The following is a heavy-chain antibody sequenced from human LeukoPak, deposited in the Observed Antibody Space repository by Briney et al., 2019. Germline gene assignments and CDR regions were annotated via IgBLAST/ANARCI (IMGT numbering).Heavy chain of an antibody. CDR3: ARGLRYFDWLLDDYYYYMDV. D-gene: IGHD3-9*01. V-gene: IGHV4-34*01. CDR1: GGSFSGYY. J-gene: IGHJ6*03. Sequence: SETLSLTCAVYGGSFSGYYWSWIRQPPGKGLEWIGEINHSGSTNYNPSLKSRVTISVDTSKNQFSLKLSSVTAADTAVYYCARGLRYFDWLLDDYYYYMDVWGKGTTVTVSS. CDR2: INHSGST.